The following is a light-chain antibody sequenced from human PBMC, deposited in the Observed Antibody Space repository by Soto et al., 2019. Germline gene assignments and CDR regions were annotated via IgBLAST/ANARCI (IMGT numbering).Light chain of an antibody. CDR3: QQYGSSSVYS. Sequence: VVLTQSPGTLSLSPGDRVTLSCRASHSISSAYIAWYQKKPGQTPSLLIYGASSRASGVPDRFGGSGSGTEFTLTISRLEPEDFAFYYCQQYGSSSVYSFGQGTKLESK. J-gene: IGKJ2*03. CDR1: HSISSAY. CDR2: GAS. V-gene: IGKV3-20*01.